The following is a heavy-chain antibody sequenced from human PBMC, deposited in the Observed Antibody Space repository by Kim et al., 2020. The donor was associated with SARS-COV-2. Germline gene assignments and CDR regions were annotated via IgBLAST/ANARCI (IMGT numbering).Heavy chain of an antibody. J-gene: IGHJ4*02. Sequence: YNPSPKNRVTISVATAKNQFPLKPSPVTAADTAVYYCARRRGDGYNLFDYWGQGTLVTVSS. D-gene: IGHD5-12*01. V-gene: IGHV4-59*01. CDR3: ARRRGDGYNLFDY.